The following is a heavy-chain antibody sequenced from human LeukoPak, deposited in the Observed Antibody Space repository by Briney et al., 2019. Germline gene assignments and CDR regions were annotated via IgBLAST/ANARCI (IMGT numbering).Heavy chain of an antibody. CDR3: ARQYCSGGSCHFDY. J-gene: IGHJ4*02. CDR1: GFTFSDYY. V-gene: IGHV3-11*03. D-gene: IGHD2-15*01. Sequence: PGRSLRLSCAASGFTFSDYYMSWIRQAPGKGLEWVSYTSGSSSFTKYADSVKGRFTISRDNAKNSLYLQMNSLRAEDTAVYYCARQYCSGGSCHFDYWGQGTLVTVSS. CDR2: TSGSSSFT.